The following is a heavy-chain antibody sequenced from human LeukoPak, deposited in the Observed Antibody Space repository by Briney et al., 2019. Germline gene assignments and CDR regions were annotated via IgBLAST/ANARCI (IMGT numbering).Heavy chain of an antibody. CDR1: GGSFSGYY. CDR3: ASGREDCGAYNAFDI. Sequence: KTSETLSLTCAVYGGSFSGYYWSWIRRPPGKGLEWIGEINHSGSTNYNPSLKSRVTISVDTSKNQFSLKLSSVTAADTAVYYCASGREDCGAYNAFDIWGQGKMVTVFS. J-gene: IGHJ3*02. CDR2: INHSGST. V-gene: IGHV4-34*01. D-gene: IGHD3-16*01.